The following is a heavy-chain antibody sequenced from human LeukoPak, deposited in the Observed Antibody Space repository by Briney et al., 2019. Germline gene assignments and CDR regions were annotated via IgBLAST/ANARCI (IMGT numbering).Heavy chain of an antibody. V-gene: IGHV3-23*01. CDR1: GFAFNMFA. CDR2: LSRGGSST. D-gene: IGHD2-15*01. J-gene: IGHJ4*02. CDR3: AREQRIRHCSEGVCTEGYYFDY. Sequence: GGSLRLSCAGTGFAFNMFAIDWVRQAPVKGLEWVSGLSRGGSSTNYADSVKGRFTISRDKSQTSVFLQMNSLRPEDTAVYYCAREQRIRHCSEGVCTEGYYFDYWGQGTLVTVSS.